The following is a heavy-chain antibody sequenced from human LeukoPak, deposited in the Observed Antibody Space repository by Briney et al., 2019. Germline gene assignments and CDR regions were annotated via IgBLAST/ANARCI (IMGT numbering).Heavy chain of an antibody. V-gene: IGHV3-21*01. D-gene: IGHD6-6*01. CDR1: GFTFSSYS. Sequence: GGSLRLSCAASGFTFSSYSMNWVRQAPGKGLEWVSSISSSSSYIYYADSVKGQFTISRDNAKNSLYLQMNSLRAEDTAVYYCAVISSSSWDAFDIWGQGTMVTVSS. CDR3: AVISSSSWDAFDI. CDR2: ISSSSSYI. J-gene: IGHJ3*02.